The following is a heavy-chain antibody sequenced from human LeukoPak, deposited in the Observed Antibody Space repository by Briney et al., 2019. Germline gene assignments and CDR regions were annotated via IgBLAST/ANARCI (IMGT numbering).Heavy chain of an antibody. D-gene: IGHD3-22*01. Sequence: SETLSLTCTVSGGSINSYYWSWIRQPPGKGLEWIGYIYYSGSTNYNPSLKSRVTMSVDTSKNQFSLKLTSVTAADTAVYYCARFDSSGYYVVYWGQGTLVTVCS. CDR2: IYYSGST. V-gene: IGHV4-59*01. CDR1: GGSINSYY. CDR3: ARFDSSGYYVVY. J-gene: IGHJ4*02.